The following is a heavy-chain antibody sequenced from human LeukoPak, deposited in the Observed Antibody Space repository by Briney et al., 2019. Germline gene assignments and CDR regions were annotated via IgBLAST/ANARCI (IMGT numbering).Heavy chain of an antibody. CDR2: IYHSGST. CDR3: ARDSGDYDSSGYYFDY. V-gene: IGHV4-4*02. D-gene: IGHD3-22*01. CDR1: GGSISSINW. Sequence: SETLSLTCAVSGGSISSINWWRWVRQPPGKGLEWIGEIYHSGSTNYNPSLKSRVTISVDKSKNQFSLKLSSVTAADTAVYYCARDSGDYDSSGYYFDYWGQGTLVTVSS. J-gene: IGHJ4*02.